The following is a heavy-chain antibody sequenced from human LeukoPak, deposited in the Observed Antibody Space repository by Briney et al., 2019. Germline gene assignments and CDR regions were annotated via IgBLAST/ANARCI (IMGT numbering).Heavy chain of an antibody. Sequence: GGSLRLSCAASGFTFIDYDMHWVRQVIGKGLEWVSAIGIRGGTHYSGSVKGRFTISRENAESSLYLQMNSRRAEDTAVYYCARGGIQVSGIDEFDYWGQGALVTVSS. J-gene: IGHJ4*02. CDR3: ARGGIQVSGIDEFDY. CDR1: GFTFIDYD. V-gene: IGHV3-13*01. D-gene: IGHD6-19*01. CDR2: IGIRGGT.